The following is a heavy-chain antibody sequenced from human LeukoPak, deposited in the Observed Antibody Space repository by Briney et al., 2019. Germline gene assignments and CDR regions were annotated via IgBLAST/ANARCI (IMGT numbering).Heavy chain of an antibody. CDR3: AKDPTIFGVVPVYYFDY. CDR1: GFTFSSYG. V-gene: IGHV3-30*02. Sequence: QSGGSLRLSCAASGFTFSSYGMHWVRQAPGKGLEWVAFIRYDGSNKYYADSVKGRFTISRDNSKNTLYLQMNSLRAEDTAVYYCAKDPTIFGVVPVYYFDYWGQGTLVTVSS. D-gene: IGHD3-3*01. CDR2: IRYDGSNK. J-gene: IGHJ4*02.